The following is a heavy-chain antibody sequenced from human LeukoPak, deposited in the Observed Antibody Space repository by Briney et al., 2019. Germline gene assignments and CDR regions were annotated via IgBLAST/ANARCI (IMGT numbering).Heavy chain of an antibody. J-gene: IGHJ4*02. CDR1: GGSFNDFY. CDR2: ISQSGRT. CDR3: ARGHVPRD. V-gene: IGHV4-34*01. Sequence: PSETLSLTCAVYGGSFNDFYGSWIRQSPGKGLEWIGEISQSGRTNYNPPLRSRVTISIDTSKNQFSLKLNSVTAADTAVYYCARGHVPRDWGQGNLVIVSS. D-gene: IGHD3-10*01.